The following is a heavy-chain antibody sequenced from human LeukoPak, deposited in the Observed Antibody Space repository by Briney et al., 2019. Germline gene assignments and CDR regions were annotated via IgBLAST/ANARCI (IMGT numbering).Heavy chain of an antibody. Sequence: GGSLRLSCAASGFTFSTYWMSWVRQAPGKGLEWVANIKQDGSEKYYVDSVKGRFTISRDNAKNSLYLQMNSLRAEDTAVYYCARRRGLQYYYGMDVWGQGTTVTVSS. V-gene: IGHV3-7*03. J-gene: IGHJ6*02. D-gene: IGHD4-11*01. CDR3: ARRRGLQYYYGMDV. CDR1: GFTFSTYW. CDR2: IKQDGSEK.